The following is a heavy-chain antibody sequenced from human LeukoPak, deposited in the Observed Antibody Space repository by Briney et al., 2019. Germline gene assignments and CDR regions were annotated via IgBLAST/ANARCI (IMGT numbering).Heavy chain of an antibody. CDR3: AKMLYDSSGSHSYFDY. J-gene: IGHJ4*02. CDR2: ISGSGGST. V-gene: IGHV3-23*01. CDR1: GFTFSSYA. D-gene: IGHD3-22*01. Sequence: GGSLRLSCAASGFTFSSYAMSWVRQAPGKGLEWVSAISGSGGSTYYADSVKGRFTISKDNSKNTLYLQMNSLRAEDTAVYYCAKMLYDSSGSHSYFDYWGQGTLVTVSS.